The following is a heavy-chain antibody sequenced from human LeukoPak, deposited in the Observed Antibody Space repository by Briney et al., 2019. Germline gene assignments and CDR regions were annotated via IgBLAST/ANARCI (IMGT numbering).Heavy chain of an antibody. D-gene: IGHD6-13*01. CDR1: GGTFSSYA. CDR3: ARGIAAAHDAFDI. CDR2: IIPIFGTA. Sequence: SVKVSCKASGGTFSSYAISWVRQAPGQGFEWMGGIIPIFGTANYAQKFQGRVTITADESTSTAYMELSSLRSEDTAVYYCARGIAAAHDAFDIWGQGTMVTVSS. J-gene: IGHJ3*02. V-gene: IGHV1-69*13.